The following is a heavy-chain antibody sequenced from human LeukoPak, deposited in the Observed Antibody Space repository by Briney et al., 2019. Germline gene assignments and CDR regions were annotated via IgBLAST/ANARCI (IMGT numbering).Heavy chain of an antibody. CDR1: GFTFSSYA. CDR3: ARADGSGSLDYFDY. CDR2: ISYDGSNK. D-gene: IGHD3-10*01. J-gene: IGHJ4*02. Sequence: GGSLRLSCAASGFTFSSYAMSWVRQAPGKGLEWVAVISYDGSNKYYADSVKGRFTISRDNSKNTLYLQMNSLRAEDTAVYYCARADGSGSLDYFDYWGQGTLVTVSS. V-gene: IGHV3-30*04.